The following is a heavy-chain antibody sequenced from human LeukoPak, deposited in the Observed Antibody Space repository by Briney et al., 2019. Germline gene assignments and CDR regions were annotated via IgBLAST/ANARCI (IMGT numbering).Heavy chain of an antibody. Sequence: ASVKVSCKASGYTFTGYYMHWVRQAPGQGLEWMGRINPNGGGTNYAQKFQGRVTMTRDTSISTAYMELSRLRSDDTAVYYCARERFVGGVPAAIGYWGQGTLVTVSS. CDR3: ARERFVGGVPAAIGY. CDR2: INPNGGGT. CDR1: GYTFTGYY. V-gene: IGHV1-2*06. D-gene: IGHD2-2*01. J-gene: IGHJ4*02.